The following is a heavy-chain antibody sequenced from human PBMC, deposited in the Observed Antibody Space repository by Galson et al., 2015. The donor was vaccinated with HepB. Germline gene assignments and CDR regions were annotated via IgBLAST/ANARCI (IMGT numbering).Heavy chain of an antibody. V-gene: IGHV1-2*02. CDR2: INPNSGGT. Sequence: SVKVSCKASGYTFTGYYIHWVRQVPGQGLEWMGWINPNSGGTNYAQKFQGRVTMTRDTSLSTAYMKLSSLRSDDTAVYYCASAACTYTTSCSPDFPWGQGTLVTVSS. D-gene: IGHD3-16*01. CDR3: ASAACTYTTSCSPDFP. J-gene: IGHJ5*02. CDR1: GYTFTGYY.